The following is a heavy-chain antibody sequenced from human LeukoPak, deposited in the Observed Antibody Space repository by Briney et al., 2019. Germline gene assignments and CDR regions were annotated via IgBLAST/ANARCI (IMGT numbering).Heavy chain of an antibody. CDR3: ARLRYFDWLSEFDY. CDR1: GYTLTELS. Sequence: ASVKVSCRVSGYTLTELSMHWVRQAPGKGLEWMGWINPNSGGTNYAQKFQGRVTMTRDTSISTAYMELSRLRSDDTAVYYCARLRYFDWLSEFDYWGQGTLVTVSS. CDR2: INPNSGGT. D-gene: IGHD3-9*01. V-gene: IGHV1-2*02. J-gene: IGHJ4*02.